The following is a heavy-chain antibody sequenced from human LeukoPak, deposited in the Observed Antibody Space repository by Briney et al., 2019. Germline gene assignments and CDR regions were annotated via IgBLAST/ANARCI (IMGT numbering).Heavy chain of an antibody. V-gene: IGHV1-18*01. CDR1: GYNFMSHG. Sequence: ASVKVSCKTSGYNFMSHGISWLRQAPGQGLEWMGWISGSSGDTKFAQKFQGRVTLATDTSTNTAYLELRSLKSDDTAVYYCAKDLNHYGPGSSNWFDPWGQGTLVTVSS. CDR3: AKDLNHYGPGSSNWFDP. CDR2: ISGSSGDT. D-gene: IGHD3-10*01. J-gene: IGHJ5*02.